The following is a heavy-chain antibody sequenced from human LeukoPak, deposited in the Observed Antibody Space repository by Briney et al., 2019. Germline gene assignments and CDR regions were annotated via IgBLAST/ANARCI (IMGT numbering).Heavy chain of an antibody. J-gene: IGHJ6*03. Sequence: EASVKVSCKASGGTFSSYAISWVRQAPGQGLEWMGGIIPIFGTANYAQKFQGRVTITTDESTSTAYMELSRLRSEDTAVYYCARWDGYDPENYYYYMDVWGKGTTVTVFS. D-gene: IGHD5-12*01. V-gene: IGHV1-69*05. CDR2: IIPIFGTA. CDR1: GGTFSSYA. CDR3: ARWDGYDPENYYYYMDV.